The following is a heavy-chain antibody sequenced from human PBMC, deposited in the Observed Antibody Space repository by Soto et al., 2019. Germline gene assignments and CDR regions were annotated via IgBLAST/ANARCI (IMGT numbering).Heavy chain of an antibody. J-gene: IGHJ6*02. D-gene: IGHD3-22*01. CDR2: ISYDGSDK. V-gene: IGHV3-30*09. CDR1: GFKYTDVD. CDR3: ARRAWDSYYAIDV. Sequence: VQLVESGGGEVQPGRSLRLPCAASGFKYTDVDLHWVRQPPGKGLEWVAIISYDGSDKYYANSVKGRFVISRDNPKNTLYLEMNSLRPEDTAVYFCARRAWDSYYAIDVRGQGTAVNVFS.